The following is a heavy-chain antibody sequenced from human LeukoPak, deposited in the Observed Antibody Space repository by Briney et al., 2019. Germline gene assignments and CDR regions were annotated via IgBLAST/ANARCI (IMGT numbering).Heavy chain of an antibody. D-gene: IGHD3-16*02. CDR3: ARYFYDYVWGSYRTPYYYYMDV. V-gene: IGHV3-66*01. Sequence: GGSLRLSCAASGFTVSSNYMSWVRQAPGKGLEWVSVIYSGGSTYYADSVKGRFTISRDNSKNTLYLQMNSLRAEDTAVYYCARYFYDYVWGSYRTPYYYYMDVWGKGTTVTISS. J-gene: IGHJ6*03. CDR2: IYSGGST. CDR1: GFTVSSNY.